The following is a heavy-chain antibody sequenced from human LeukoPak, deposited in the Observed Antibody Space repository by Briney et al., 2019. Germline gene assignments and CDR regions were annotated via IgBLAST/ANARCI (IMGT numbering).Heavy chain of an antibody. V-gene: IGHV1-18*01. CDR2: ISGYNGNT. CDR3: AREMNVKYGSSWGMDV. D-gene: IGHD6-19*01. Sequence: ASVKVSCKASGYTFNNYAITWVRQAPGQGLECMGWISGYNGNTNYAQKVQGRVTMTTDTSTSTAYMELTSLRSDDTAVYYCAREMNVKYGSSWGMDVWGQGTTVTVSS. CDR1: GYTFNNYA. J-gene: IGHJ6*02.